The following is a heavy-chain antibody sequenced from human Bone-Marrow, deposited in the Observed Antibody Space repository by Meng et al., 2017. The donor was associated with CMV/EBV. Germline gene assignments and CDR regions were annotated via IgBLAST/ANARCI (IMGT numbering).Heavy chain of an antibody. V-gene: IGHV3-21*01. D-gene: IGHD1-1*01. Sequence: GGSLRLSCAASGFTFSSYSMNWVRQAPGKGLEWVSSISSSSSYIYYADSVKGRFTISRDNSKNTLYLQMNSLRAEDTAVYYCARDLSPGYDEENWFDPWGQGTLVTVSS. J-gene: IGHJ5*02. CDR2: ISSSSSYI. CDR1: GFTFSSYS. CDR3: ARDLSPGYDEENWFDP.